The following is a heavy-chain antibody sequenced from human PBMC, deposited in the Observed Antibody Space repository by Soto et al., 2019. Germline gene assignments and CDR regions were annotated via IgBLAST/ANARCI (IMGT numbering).Heavy chain of an antibody. CDR1: GYSFTSFW. J-gene: IGHJ6*02. CDR2: VYPGDSGT. Sequence: PGESLKISFKGSGYSFTSFWICWVRQMPVKGLEWRGIVYPGDSGTTYSPSFQGQVTISVDKSISTAYLQWSSLRASDTAIYYCARGGGCAGRCYHYGIDGSGRGTTVTFCS. D-gene: IGHD2-15*01. V-gene: IGHV5-51*01. CDR3: ARGGGCAGRCYHYGIDG.